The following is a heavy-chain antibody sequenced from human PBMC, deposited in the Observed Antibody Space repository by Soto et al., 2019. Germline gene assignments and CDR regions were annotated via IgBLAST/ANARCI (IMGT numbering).Heavy chain of an antibody. CDR1: GGSFSGYY. CDR3: AREECSSTSCYLDY. J-gene: IGHJ4*02. Sequence: QVQLQQWGAGLLKPSETLSLTCAVYGGSFSGYYWSWLRQPPGKGLEWIGEINHSGSTNYNPSLKSRVTISVDPSKNQVSLKLSSVTAADTAVYYCAREECSSTSCYLDYWGQGTLVTVSS. V-gene: IGHV4-34*01. D-gene: IGHD2-2*01. CDR2: INHSGST.